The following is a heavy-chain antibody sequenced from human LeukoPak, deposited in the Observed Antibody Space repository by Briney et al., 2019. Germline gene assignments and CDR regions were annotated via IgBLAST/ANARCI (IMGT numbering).Heavy chain of an antibody. J-gene: IGHJ4*02. Sequence: PGGSLTLSCAASGFTFSSYAMSWVRQAPGKGLEWVSAISGSGGSTYYADSVKGRFTISRDNSKNTLYLQMNSLRAEDTGVYYCAKELLSDYGFDYWGQGTLVTVSS. V-gene: IGHV3-23*01. CDR2: ISGSGGST. CDR1: GFTFSSYA. D-gene: IGHD4-17*01. CDR3: AKELLSDYGFDY.